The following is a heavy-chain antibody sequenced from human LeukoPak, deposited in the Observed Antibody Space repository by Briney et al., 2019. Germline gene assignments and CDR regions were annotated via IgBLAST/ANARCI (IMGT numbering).Heavy chain of an antibody. V-gene: IGHV3-48*03. CDR2: ISSSGSTI. CDR3: AIGGIAAQLAYFDY. J-gene: IGHJ4*02. Sequence: PGGSLRLSCAASGFTFSSYEMNWVRQAPGKGLEWVSYISSSGSTIYYADSVKGRFTISRDNAKNSLYLQMISLRAEDTAVYYCAIGGIAAQLAYFDYWGQGTLVTVSS. D-gene: IGHD6-25*01. CDR1: GFTFSSYE.